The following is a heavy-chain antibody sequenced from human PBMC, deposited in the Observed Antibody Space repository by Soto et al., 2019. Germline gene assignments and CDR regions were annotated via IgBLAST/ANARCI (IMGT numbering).Heavy chain of an antibody. J-gene: IGHJ6*03. CDR2: IYYSGST. V-gene: IGHV4-59*01. CDR1: GGSISSYY. Sequence: KSSETLSLSCTVSGGSISSYYWSGIRQPPGKGLEWIGYIYYSGSTNYNPSLKSRVTISVDTSKNQFSLKLSSVTAADTAVYYCARVDWHVTMVRGVDYYYYYMDVWGKGTTVTVSS. D-gene: IGHD3-10*01. CDR3: ARVDWHVTMVRGVDYYYYYMDV.